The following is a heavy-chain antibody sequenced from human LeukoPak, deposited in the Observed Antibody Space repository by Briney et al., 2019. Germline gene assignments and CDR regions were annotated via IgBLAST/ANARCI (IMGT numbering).Heavy chain of an antibody. CDR2: ISGGGVTT. CDR3: ARNQQLGGHSYYYYGMDV. D-gene: IGHD3-16*01. V-gene: IGHV3-23*01. Sequence: GGSRRLSCVGSGFTSIAYALTWARQAPGKGLEWVSGISGGGVTTYYADSVKGRFTISRDNSKNTLYLKMNSLRADDTAIYYCARNQQLGGHSYYYYGMDVWGQGTTVTVSS. CDR1: GFTSIAYA. J-gene: IGHJ6*02.